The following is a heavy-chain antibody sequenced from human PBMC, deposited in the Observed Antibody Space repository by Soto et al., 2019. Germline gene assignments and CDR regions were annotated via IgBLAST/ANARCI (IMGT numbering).Heavy chain of an antibody. D-gene: IGHD2-15*01. J-gene: IGHJ6*02. Sequence: ASVKVSCKASGGTFSSYAISWLRQAPGQGLEWMGGIIPIFGTANYAQKFQGRVTITADESTSTAYMELSSLRSEDTAVYYCARDDCSGGSCYYYYGMDVWGQGTTVTVSS. CDR2: IIPIFGTA. CDR3: ARDDCSGGSCYYYYGMDV. V-gene: IGHV1-69*13. CDR1: GGTFSSYA.